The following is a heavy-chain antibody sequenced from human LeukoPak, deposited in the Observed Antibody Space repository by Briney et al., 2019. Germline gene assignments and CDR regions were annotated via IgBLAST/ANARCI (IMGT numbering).Heavy chain of an antibody. D-gene: IGHD1-7*01. CDR3: TRGAPLNWNSIGIFDY. J-gene: IGHJ4*02. V-gene: IGHV3-49*03. Sequence: GGSLRLSCTASGFTFGDYAMSWFRQAPGKGLEWVGFIRSKAYGGTTEYAASVKGRFTISRDDSKSIAYLQMNSLKTEDAAVYYCTRGAPLNWNSIGIFDYWGQGTLVTVSS. CDR1: GFTFGDYA. CDR2: IRSKAYGGTT.